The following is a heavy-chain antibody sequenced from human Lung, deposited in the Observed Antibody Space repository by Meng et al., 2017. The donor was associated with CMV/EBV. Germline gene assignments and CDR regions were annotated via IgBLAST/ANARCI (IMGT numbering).Heavy chain of an antibody. D-gene: IGHD3-22*01. CDR3: ARESSGSFVLDV. J-gene: IGHJ6*02. CDR1: GFTFSVYS. CDR2: ISSSSSFI. Sequence: GGSXRLXCAASGFTFSVYSMIWVRQAPGKGLEWVLTISSSSSFISYVDSVKGRFTISRDNAENSLYLHMNGLRAEDTAVYFCARESSGSFVLDVWGQGATVTVSS. V-gene: IGHV3-21*01.